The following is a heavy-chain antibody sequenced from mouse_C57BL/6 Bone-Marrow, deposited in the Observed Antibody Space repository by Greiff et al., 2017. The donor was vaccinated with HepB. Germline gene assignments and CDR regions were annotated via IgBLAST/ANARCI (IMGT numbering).Heavy chain of an antibody. V-gene: IGHV3-6*01. Sequence: EVKLMESGPGLVKPSQSLSLTCSVTGYSITSGYYWNWIRQFPGNKLEWMGYISYDGSNNYNPSLKNRISITRDTSKNQFFLKLNSVTTEDTATYYCARDGYSNLDYWGQGTTLTVSS. D-gene: IGHD2-5*01. CDR2: ISYDGSN. CDR1: GYSITSGYY. CDR3: ARDGYSNLDY. J-gene: IGHJ2*01.